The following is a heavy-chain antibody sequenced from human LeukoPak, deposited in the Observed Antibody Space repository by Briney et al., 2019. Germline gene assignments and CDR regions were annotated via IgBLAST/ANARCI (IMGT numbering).Heavy chain of an antibody. D-gene: IGHD3-9*01. Sequence: GGSLRLSCAVSGFSFSNYDMHWVRQAPGKGLEWVSAIGIAGDTYYPGSVKGRFTIFRENAKNSLYLQMNSLRAGDTAVYYCARGGYYDILTGYSALEHWGQGTLVTVSP. CDR2: IGIAGDT. CDR3: ARGGYYDILTGYSALEH. CDR1: GFSFSNYD. V-gene: IGHV3-13*01. J-gene: IGHJ4*02.